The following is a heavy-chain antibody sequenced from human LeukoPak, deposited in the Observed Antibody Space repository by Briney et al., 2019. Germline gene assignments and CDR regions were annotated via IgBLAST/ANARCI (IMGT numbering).Heavy chain of an antibody. J-gene: IGHJ4*02. CDR3: ARDGVVGATKWGHFDF. Sequence: GESLTLSCAASGLTLNYYSMDWVRQAPGKGLEWVASITTSSSYIYYADSVRGRFNTSRDNAKNSLYLQMSSLRAEDTAVYYCARDGVVGATKWGHFDFWGQGTRVTVSS. D-gene: IGHD1-26*01. CDR1: GLTLNYYS. V-gene: IGHV3-21*01. CDR2: ITTSSSYI.